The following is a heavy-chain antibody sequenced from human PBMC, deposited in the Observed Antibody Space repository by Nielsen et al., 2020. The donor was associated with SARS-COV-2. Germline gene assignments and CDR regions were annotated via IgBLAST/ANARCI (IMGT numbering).Heavy chain of an antibody. CDR2: IWYDGSNK. V-gene: IGHV3-33*01. J-gene: IGHJ6*02. CDR1: GFTFSSYG. Sequence: GESLKISCAASGFTFSSYGMHWVRQAPGKGLEWVAVIWYDGSNKYYADSVKGRFTISRDNAKNSLYLQMNSLRAEDTAVYYCARDLYGSGSSEGYYYYYGMDVWGQGTTVTVSS. D-gene: IGHD3-10*01. CDR3: ARDLYGSGSSEGYYYYYGMDV.